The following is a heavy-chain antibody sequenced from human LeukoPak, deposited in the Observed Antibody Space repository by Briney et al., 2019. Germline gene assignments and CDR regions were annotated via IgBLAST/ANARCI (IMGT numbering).Heavy chain of an antibody. J-gene: IGHJ3*02. V-gene: IGHV3-30-3*01. CDR1: GFTFSSYA. Sequence: PGGSLRLSCAASGFTFSSYAMHWVRQAPGKGLEWVAVISYDGSNKYYADSVKGRFTISRDNSKNSLYLQMNSLRAEDTAVYYCARLVGDGYNHDAFDIWGQGTMVTVSS. CDR2: ISYDGSNK. CDR3: ARLVGDGYNHDAFDI. D-gene: IGHD5-24*01.